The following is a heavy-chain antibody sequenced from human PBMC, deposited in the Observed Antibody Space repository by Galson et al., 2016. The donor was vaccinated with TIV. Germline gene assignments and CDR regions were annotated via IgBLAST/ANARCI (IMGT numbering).Heavy chain of an antibody. V-gene: IGHV1-69*13. D-gene: IGHD3-22*01. CDR1: GGTFSSYA. CDR3: ARGETYYDSKYFHH. J-gene: IGHJ1*01. Sequence: SVKVSCKASGGTFSSYAISWVRQAPGQGLEWMGGIIGMSGTTNYAQKFQGRVTITADEITSTAYMELSSLRSDDTAVYFCARGETYYDSKYFHHRGQGTLVTVSS. CDR2: IIGMSGTT.